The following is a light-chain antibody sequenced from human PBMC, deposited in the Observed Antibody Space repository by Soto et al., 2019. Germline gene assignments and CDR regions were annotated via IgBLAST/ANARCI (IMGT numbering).Light chain of an antibody. CDR2: DAS. Sequence: DIQMTQSPSSLSSSVGYRFTITCQASQDISNYLNWYQQKPGKAPKLLIYDASNLQSGVPSRFSGSGSGTDFTLTISSLQPEDFATYSCQQTYRTPLTFGGGTKVDIK. J-gene: IGKJ4*01. CDR3: QQTYRTPLT. V-gene: IGKV1-39*01. CDR1: QDISNY.